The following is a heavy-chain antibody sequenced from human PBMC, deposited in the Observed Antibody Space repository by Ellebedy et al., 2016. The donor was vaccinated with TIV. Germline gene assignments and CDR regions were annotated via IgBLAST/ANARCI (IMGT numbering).Heavy chain of an antibody. CDR3: ARMWTIFGVVTYYYYMDV. Sequence: SETLSLXXAVYGGSFSGYYWSWIRQPPGKGLEWIGEINHSGSTNYNPSLKSRVTISVDTSKNQFSLKLSSVTAADTAVYYCARMWTIFGVVTYYYYMDVWGKGTTVTVSS. J-gene: IGHJ6*03. CDR1: GGSFSGYY. D-gene: IGHD3-3*01. V-gene: IGHV4-34*01. CDR2: INHSGST.